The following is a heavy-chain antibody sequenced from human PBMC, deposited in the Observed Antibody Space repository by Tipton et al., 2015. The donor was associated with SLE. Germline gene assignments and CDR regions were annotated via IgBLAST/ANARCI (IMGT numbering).Heavy chain of an antibody. CDR2: ISYSGST. J-gene: IGHJ6*03. V-gene: IGHV4-59*01. CDR1: GGSLSTYY. Sequence: TLSLTCTVSGGSLSTYYWSWIRQPPGKGLEWIGYISYSGSTNYNPSLKSRVTISVDTSKNQFSLKLSSVTAADTAVYYCARVPFYYYYMDVWGKGTTVTVSS. CDR3: ARVPFYYYYMDV.